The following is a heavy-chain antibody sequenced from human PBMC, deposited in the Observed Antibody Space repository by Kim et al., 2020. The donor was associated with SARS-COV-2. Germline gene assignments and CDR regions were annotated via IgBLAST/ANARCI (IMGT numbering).Heavy chain of an antibody. Sequence: SETLSLTCTVSGGSISSSSYYWGWIRQPPGKGLEWIGSIYYSGSTHYNPSLKSRVTISVDTSKNQFSLKLSSVTAADTAVYYCARDLTATGYFDLWGRGTLVTVSS. CDR3: ARDLTATGYFDL. CDR1: GGSISSSSYY. J-gene: IGHJ2*01. D-gene: IGHD2-15*01. V-gene: IGHV4-39*07. CDR2: IYYSGST.